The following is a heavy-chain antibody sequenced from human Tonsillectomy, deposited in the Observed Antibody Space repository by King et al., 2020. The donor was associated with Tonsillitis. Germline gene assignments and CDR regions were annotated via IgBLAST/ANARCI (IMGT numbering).Heavy chain of an antibody. Sequence: QLVQSGGGLVNPGGSLRLSCAASGFTFSDYYMSWIRQAPGKGLEWVSYISSSSSYKNYADSVKGRFTISRDNAKNSLYLQMNSLRAEDTAVYYCARDRRIAAGGGVSYFDYWGQGTLVTVSS. J-gene: IGHJ4*02. CDR2: ISSSSSYK. D-gene: IGHD6-13*01. V-gene: IGHV3-11*05. CDR3: ARDRRIAAGGGVSYFDY. CDR1: GFTFSDYY.